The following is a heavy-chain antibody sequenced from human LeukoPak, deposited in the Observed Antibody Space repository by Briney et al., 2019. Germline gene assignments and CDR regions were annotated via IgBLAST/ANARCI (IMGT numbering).Heavy chain of an antibody. D-gene: IGHD6-19*01. CDR2: ISYDGSNK. Sequence: PGGSLRLSCAASGFTFSSYGMHWVRQAPGKGLEWVAVISYDGSNKYYADSVKGRFTISRDNSKNTLYLQMNSLRAEDTAVYYCAKDLRFIAVATDAFDIWGQGTMVTVSS. CDR3: AKDLRFIAVATDAFDI. V-gene: IGHV3-30*18. J-gene: IGHJ3*02. CDR1: GFTFSSYG.